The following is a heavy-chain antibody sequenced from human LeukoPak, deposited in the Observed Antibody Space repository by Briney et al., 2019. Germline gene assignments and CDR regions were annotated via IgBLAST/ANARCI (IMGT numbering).Heavy chain of an antibody. CDR1: GGSISSSSYY. J-gene: IGHJ4*02. D-gene: IGHD4-17*01. Sequence: SETLSLTCTVSGGSISSSSYYWGWIRQPPGKGLEWIGSIYYSGSTYYNPSLKSRVTISIDTSKNQFSLKLSSVTAADTAVYYCARHETTVPYFDYWGQGTLVTVSS. CDR2: IYYSGST. CDR3: ARHETTVPYFDY. V-gene: IGHV4-39*01.